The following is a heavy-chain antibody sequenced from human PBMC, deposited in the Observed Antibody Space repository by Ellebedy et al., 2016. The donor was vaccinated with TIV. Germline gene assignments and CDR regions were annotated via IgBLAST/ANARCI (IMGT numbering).Heavy chain of an antibody. J-gene: IGHJ4*02. V-gene: IGHV4-61*01. CDR3: AITPSKVVNPPIDY. CDR2: IYYSGST. Sequence: MPSETLSLTCTVSGGXXXSAXXXFSXXXQPPVKRLELIGYIYYSGSTNYNPSLTSRVTISVDTSKNQFSLKLSSVTAADTAGYYWAITPSKVVNPPIDYWGQGTLVTVSS. CDR1: GGXXXSAXXX. D-gene: IGHD4-23*01.